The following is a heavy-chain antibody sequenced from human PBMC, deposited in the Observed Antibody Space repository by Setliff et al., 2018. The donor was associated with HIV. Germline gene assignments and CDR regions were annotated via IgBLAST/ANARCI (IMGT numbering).Heavy chain of an antibody. CDR3: AREGNYIWGNYHYTLGY. D-gene: IGHD3-16*02. V-gene: IGHV4-39*07. CDR1: GDSVSSRSYY. J-gene: IGHJ4*02. Sequence: PSETLSLTCTVSGDSVSSRSYYWGWIRQPPGMRLEWIGTIYHSGSAYYNPSLKSRVTISVDTSKNQFSLKLRSVTAADTAIYYCAREGNYIWGNYHYTLGYWGQGTLVTVSS. CDR2: IYHSGSA.